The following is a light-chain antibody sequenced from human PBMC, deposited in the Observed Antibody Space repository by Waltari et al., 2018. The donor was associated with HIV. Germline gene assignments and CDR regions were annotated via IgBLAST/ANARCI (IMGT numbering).Light chain of an antibody. CDR3: ETWDSSLSARV. CDR2: DNN. V-gene: IGLV1-51*01. Sequence: QSVLTQPPSVSAAPGQQVTISCSGSSSNIGNKYVSWYQQLPGTAPKLLIYDNNKRPSGIPDRVSGSKSGTSATLGITGLQTGDEADYYCETWDSSLSARVFGGGTKLTVL. J-gene: IGLJ3*02. CDR1: SSNIGNKY.